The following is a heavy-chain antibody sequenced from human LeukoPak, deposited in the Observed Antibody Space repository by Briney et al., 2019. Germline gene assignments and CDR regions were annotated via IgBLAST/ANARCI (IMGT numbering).Heavy chain of an antibody. CDR2: IYWDDDK. J-gene: IGHJ3*01. V-gene: IGHV2-5*02. Sequence: SGPTLVNPTAPLTLTCTFSGFSLSSNPMGVGWIRQPPGKALEWLALIYWDDDKRYRPSLQSRLTITKDTSKNQVVLTMTNMDPVDTATYFCAHRLDLVGNWHSGAFDFWGRGTMVTVSS. CDR3: AHRLDLVGNWHSGAFDF. D-gene: IGHD1/OR15-1a*01. CDR1: GFSLSSNPMG.